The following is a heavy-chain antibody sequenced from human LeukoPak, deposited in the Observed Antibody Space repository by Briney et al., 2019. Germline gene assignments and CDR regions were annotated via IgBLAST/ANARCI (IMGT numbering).Heavy chain of an antibody. CDR1: GYTFTELS. CDR2: FDPEDGET. V-gene: IGHV1-24*01. D-gene: IGHD2-15*01. J-gene: IGHJ4*02. Sequence: ASVNVSCKVSGYTFTELSMHWVRQAPGKGLEWMGGFDPEDGETIYAQKFQGRVTMTEDTSTDTAYMELSSLRSEDTAVYYCATWTVVVAANAAPSNYFDYWGQGTLVTVSS. CDR3: ATWTVVVAANAAPSNYFDY.